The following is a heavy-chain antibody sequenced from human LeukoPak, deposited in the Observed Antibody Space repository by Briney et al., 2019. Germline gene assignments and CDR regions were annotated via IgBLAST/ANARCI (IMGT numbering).Heavy chain of an antibody. CDR1: GYSISSGYS. CDR2: IIHSGTT. J-gene: IGHJ5*02. CDR3: ARDRSTGIGVVPAATEFDL. V-gene: IGHV4-38-2*02. D-gene: IGHD2-2*01. Sequence: PSETLSLTCTVSGYSISSGYSWGWIGHPPGKGLEWIGSIIHSGTTYSNPPLKSRVTISLDPSKNQFPLKLGLLTAADTAVYYCARDRSTGIGVVPAATEFDLWGQGPVVSVS.